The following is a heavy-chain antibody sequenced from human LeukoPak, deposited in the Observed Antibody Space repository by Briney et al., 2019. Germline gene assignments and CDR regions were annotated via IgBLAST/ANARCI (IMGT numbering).Heavy chain of an antibody. D-gene: IGHD3-9*01. CDR2: IYTSGST. Sequence: PSETLSLTCTVSGGSISSGSYYWSWIRQPAGKGLEWIGCIYTSGSTNYNPSLKSRVTISVDTSKNQFSLKLSSVTAADTAVYYCARDVPPMALRYFGDAFDIWGQGTMVTVSS. J-gene: IGHJ3*02. V-gene: IGHV4-61*02. CDR3: ARDVPPMALRYFGDAFDI. CDR1: GGSISSGSYY.